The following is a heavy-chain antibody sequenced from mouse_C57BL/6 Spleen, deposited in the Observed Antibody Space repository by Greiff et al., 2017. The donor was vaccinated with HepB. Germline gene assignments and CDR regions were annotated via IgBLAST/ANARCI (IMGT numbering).Heavy chain of an antibody. CDR1: GFTFSDYG. D-gene: IGHD2-5*01. CDR2: ISSGSSTI. Sequence: DVHLVESGGGLVKPGGSLKLSCAASGFTFSDYGMHWVRQAPEKGLEWVAYISSGSSTIYYADTVKGRFTISRDNAKNNLYLQMSHLKSEDTAMYYCARGENYSKWFAYWGQGTLVTVSA. CDR3: ARGENYSKWFAY. V-gene: IGHV5-17*03. J-gene: IGHJ3*01.